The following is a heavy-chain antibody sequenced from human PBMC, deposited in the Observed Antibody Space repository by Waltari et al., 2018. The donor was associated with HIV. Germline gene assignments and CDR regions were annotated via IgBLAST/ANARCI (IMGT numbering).Heavy chain of an antibody. V-gene: IGHV3-15*01. Sequence: EVQVVESGGGLVKPGGSLRVSCASFQLTFEDVWMTWFRQAPGQGVEWVGGNKRKRDGGATDYGASVKGRFVISRDDSQNTLYLQMSGLRTEDTAMYYCTTGGYPTEAFDVWGQGTMVTVSP. D-gene: IGHD5-12*01. CDR2: NKRKRDGGAT. J-gene: IGHJ3*01. CDR3: TTGGYPTEAFDV. CDR1: QLTFEDVW.